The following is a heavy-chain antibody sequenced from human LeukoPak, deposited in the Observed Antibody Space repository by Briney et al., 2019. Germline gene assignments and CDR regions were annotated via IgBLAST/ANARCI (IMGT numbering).Heavy chain of an antibody. J-gene: IGHJ4*02. CDR1: GGSISSSSYY. V-gene: IGHV4-39*01. CDR2: IYYSGST. Sequence: ASETLSLTCTVSGGSISSSSYYWGWLRQPPGKGLEWIGSIYYSGSTYYNPSLKSRVTISVDTSKNQFSLKLSSVTAADTAVYYCARGQWLMNFDYWGQGTLVTVSS. D-gene: IGHD6-19*01. CDR3: ARGQWLMNFDY.